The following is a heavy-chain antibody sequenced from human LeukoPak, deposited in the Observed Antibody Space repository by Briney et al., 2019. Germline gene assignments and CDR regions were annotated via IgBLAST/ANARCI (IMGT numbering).Heavy chain of an antibody. V-gene: IGHV1-46*01. CDR3: ARDSDFLSGGNLFDY. CDR2: INPSGGST. J-gene: IGHJ4*02. D-gene: IGHD3-16*01. CDR1: GYTFTSYY. Sequence: ASVKVSCKASGYTFTSYYIHWVRQAPGQGLEWMGIINPSGGSTSYVQKFQGRVTMTRDMSTSTVYMELSSLRSDDTAVYYCARDSDFLSGGNLFDYWGQGTLVTVSS.